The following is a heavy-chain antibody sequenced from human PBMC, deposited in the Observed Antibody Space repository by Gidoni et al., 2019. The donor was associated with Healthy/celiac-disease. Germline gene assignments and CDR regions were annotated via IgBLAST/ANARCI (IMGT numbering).Heavy chain of an antibody. D-gene: IGHD1-26*01. Sequence: QVQLVQSGAEVKKPGSSVKVSCKAAGGTFSSYAISWVRQAPGQGLEWMGGIIPIFGPATSAQKFQGRVTITADKSTSTASMELSSLRSEDTAVYYCARVDLYDSTVGLYYFDYWGQGTLVTVSS. J-gene: IGHJ4*02. CDR3: ARVDLYDSTVGLYYFDY. V-gene: IGHV1-69*06. CDR2: IIPIFGPA. CDR1: GGTFSSYA.